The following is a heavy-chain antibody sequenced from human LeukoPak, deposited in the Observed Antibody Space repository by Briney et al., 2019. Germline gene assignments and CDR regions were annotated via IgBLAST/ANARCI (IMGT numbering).Heavy chain of an antibody. CDR2: ISYDGSNK. CDR1: GFTFSSYG. J-gene: IGHJ4*02. V-gene: IGHV3-30*18. CDR3: AKDWFLEWLLPSSFFDY. Sequence: PGGSLRLSCAASGFTFSSYGMHWVRQATGKGLEWVAVISYDGSNKYYADSVKGRFTISRDNSKNTLYLQMNSLRAEDTAVYYCAKDWFLEWLLPSSFFDYWGQGTLVTVSS. D-gene: IGHD3-3*01.